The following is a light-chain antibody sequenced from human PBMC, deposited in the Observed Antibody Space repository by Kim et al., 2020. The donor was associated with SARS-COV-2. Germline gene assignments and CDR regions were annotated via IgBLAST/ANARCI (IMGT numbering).Light chain of an antibody. CDR1: QSGRSGY. Sequence: GEGARGCGGARQSGRSGYLGWDQQRRGQAPRLLSYGAASRATGIPDRCSGSGSGTDFTLTISRLEPEDFAVYYCQQYGSSPYSFGQGTKLEI. CDR2: GAA. J-gene: IGKJ2*03. CDR3: QQYGSSPYS. V-gene: IGKV3-20*01.